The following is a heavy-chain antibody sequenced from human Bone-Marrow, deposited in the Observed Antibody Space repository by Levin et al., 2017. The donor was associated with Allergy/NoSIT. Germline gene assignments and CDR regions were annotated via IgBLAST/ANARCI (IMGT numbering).Heavy chain of an antibody. J-gene: IGHJ4*02. V-gene: IGHV3-23*01. D-gene: IGHD2-21*02. CDR1: GFTFSSYA. Sequence: RAGGSPRLSCAASGFTFSSYAMSWVRQAPGKGLEWVSAISGSGGSTYYADSVKGRFTISRDNSKNTLYLQMNSLRAEDTAVYYCAKGSDIVVVTAPLGVWGQGTLVTVSS. CDR3: AKGSDIVVVTAPLGV. CDR2: ISGSGGST.